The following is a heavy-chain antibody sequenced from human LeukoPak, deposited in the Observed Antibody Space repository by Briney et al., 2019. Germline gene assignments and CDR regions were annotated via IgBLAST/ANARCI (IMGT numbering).Heavy chain of an antibody. D-gene: IGHD2-2*01. CDR3: ARGRIVVVPAAMRYFDY. CDR2: INHSGST. V-gene: IGHV4-34*01. Sequence: SETLSLTCAVYGGSFSGYYLSWIRQPPGKGLEWIGEINHSGSTNYNPSLKSRVTISVDTSKNQFSLKLSSVTAADTAVYYCARGRIVVVPAAMRYFDYWGQGTLVTVSS. J-gene: IGHJ4*02. CDR1: GGSFSGYY.